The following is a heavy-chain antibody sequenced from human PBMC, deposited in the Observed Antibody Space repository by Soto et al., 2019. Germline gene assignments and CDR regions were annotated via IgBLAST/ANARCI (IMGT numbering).Heavy chain of an antibody. Sequence: SETLSLTCTVSGGSISSGDYYWSWIRQPPGKGLEWIGYIYYSGSTYYNPSLKSRVTISVDTSKNQFSLKLSSVTAADTAVYYCARGRGSYDFDYWGQGTLVTVSS. J-gene: IGHJ4*02. CDR1: GGSISSGDYY. CDR2: IYYSGST. D-gene: IGHD3-16*01. CDR3: ARGRGSYDFDY. V-gene: IGHV4-30-4*01.